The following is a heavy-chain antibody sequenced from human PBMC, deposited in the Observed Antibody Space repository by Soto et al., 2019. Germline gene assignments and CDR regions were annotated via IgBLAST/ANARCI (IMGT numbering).Heavy chain of an antibody. CDR3: ARGRVSTRTFDY. Sequence: PGESLKISCKGSGYNFAGYWIAWVRQMPGKGLELMGITYPSDSDTRYRPSFQGQVTISADKSISSAYLQWSSLRASDTAMYYCARGRVSTRTFDYWGQGTPVTVSS. V-gene: IGHV5-51*01. CDR2: TYPSDSDT. D-gene: IGHD1-1*01. CDR1: GYNFAGYW. J-gene: IGHJ4*02.